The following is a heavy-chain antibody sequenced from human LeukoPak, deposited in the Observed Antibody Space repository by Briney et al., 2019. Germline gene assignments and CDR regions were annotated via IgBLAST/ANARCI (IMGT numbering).Heavy chain of an antibody. D-gene: IGHD3-10*01. Sequence: ASVKVSCTASGYTFTIYGISWVRQAPGQGLEWMGWISAYNGNTNYAQKLQGRVTMTTDTSTSTAYMELRPLRSHQTAVYYCASGRGVMVRGAFDIWGQGTMVTVSS. CDR1: GYTFTIYG. J-gene: IGHJ3*02. CDR3: ASGRGVMVRGAFDI. V-gene: IGHV1-18*01. CDR2: ISAYNGNT.